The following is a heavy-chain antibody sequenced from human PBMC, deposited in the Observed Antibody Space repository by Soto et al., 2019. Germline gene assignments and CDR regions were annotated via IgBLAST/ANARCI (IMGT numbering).Heavy chain of an antibody. CDR1: GGTFSSYA. J-gene: IGHJ6*02. Sequence: QVQLVQSGAEVKKPGSSVKVSCKASGGTFSSYAISWVRQAPGQGLEWMGGIIPIFGTANYAQKFQGRVTITAYESTSKDYMELGSLRSEDTAVYYCARAVAGMGYYYYGMDVWGQWTTVTVSS. CDR2: IIPIFGTA. D-gene: IGHD6-19*01. CDR3: ARAVAGMGYYYYGMDV. V-gene: IGHV1-69*01.